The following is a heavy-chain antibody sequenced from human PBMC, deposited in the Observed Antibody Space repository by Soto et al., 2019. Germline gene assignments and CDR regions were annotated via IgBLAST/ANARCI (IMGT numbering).Heavy chain of an antibody. CDR3: TTDSPLQQLAYYYYGMDV. D-gene: IGHD6-13*01. V-gene: IGHV3-15*01. Sequence: GGSLRLSCAASGFTFSNAWMSWVRQAPGKGLEWVGRIKSKTDGGTTDYAAPVKGRFTISRDDSKNTLYLQMNSLKTEDTAVYYCTTDSPLQQLAYYYYGMDVWGQGTTVTVSS. CDR2: IKSKTDGGTT. J-gene: IGHJ6*02. CDR1: GFTFSNAW.